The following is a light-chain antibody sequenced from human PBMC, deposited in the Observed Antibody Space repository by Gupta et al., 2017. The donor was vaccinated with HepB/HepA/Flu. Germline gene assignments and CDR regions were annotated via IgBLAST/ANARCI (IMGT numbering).Light chain of an antibody. V-gene: IGLV2-18*02. CDR1: SSDLGNYNR. Sequence: QSAMTQPPSVSGSPGQSVTIPCTGTSSDLGNYNRVSWYQQPPGTPPKLMIYEVTHRPAGVPGRFSGSKSGNTASLTISGLQAEDEADYYCGSYTRSRNVIFGGGTRLTVL. CDR3: GSYTRSRNVI. CDR2: EVT. J-gene: IGLJ2*01.